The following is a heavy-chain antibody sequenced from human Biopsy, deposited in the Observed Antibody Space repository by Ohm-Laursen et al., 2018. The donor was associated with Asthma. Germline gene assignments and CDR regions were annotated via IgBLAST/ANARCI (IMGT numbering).Heavy chain of an antibody. J-gene: IGHJ2*01. CDR3: ARAVSSSSYWYFDL. V-gene: IGHV4-39*02. Sequence: SDTLSLTCIVSGDAMSTSGSYWGWIPQSPGMGLEWIGSIYYSGRTYYNPSLESRVTISADTSKNHFSLKVTSVTAADTAVYYCARAVSSSSYWYFDLWGRGDLVTVSS. CDR2: IYYSGRT. CDR1: GDAMSTSGSY. D-gene: IGHD6-6*01.